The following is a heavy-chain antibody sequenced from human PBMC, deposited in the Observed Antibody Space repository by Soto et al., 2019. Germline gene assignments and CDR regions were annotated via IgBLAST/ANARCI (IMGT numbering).Heavy chain of an antibody. CDR2: MNHDSGNT. Sequence: QVQMVQSGAEVKKPGASVKVSCKASGYTFINYDIHWVRQATGQGLEWMGWMNHDSGNTGQSKQFQGRVTMTRDTSISTAYMELSSLRSEDTAVYYCARGRFRRTWFDPWGQGTLVTVSS. J-gene: IGHJ5*02. CDR1: GYTFINYD. D-gene: IGHD3-16*01. CDR3: ARGRFRRTWFDP. V-gene: IGHV1-8*01.